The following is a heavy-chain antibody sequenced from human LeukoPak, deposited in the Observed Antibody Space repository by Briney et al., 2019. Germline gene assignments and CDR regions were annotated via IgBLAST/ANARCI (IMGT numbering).Heavy chain of an antibody. V-gene: IGHV3-48*04. J-gene: IGHJ4*02. D-gene: IGHD1-26*01. CDR2: ISASANTM. Sequence: GGSLRLSCAASGFTFSSYAMYWVRQAPGKGLEWVSYISASANTMHYADSVKGRFTISRDNAKNSLYLQMNSLRAEDTAVYYCARDWSYDNLYYFDYWGQGTLVTVSS. CDR1: GFTFSSYA. CDR3: ARDWSYDNLYYFDY.